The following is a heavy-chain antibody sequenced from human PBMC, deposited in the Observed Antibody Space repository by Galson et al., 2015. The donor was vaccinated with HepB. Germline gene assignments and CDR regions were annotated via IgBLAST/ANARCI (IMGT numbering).Heavy chain of an antibody. V-gene: IGHV1-2*02. CDR3: ARDSSGDDYDSVVDY. CDR1: GYNFTGYY. Sequence: SVKVSCKASGYNFTGYYMHWVRQAPGQGLEWLGWINPNSGGTNYAQKFQGRVTMTRDTSISTAYMELSRLRSDDTAVYYCARDSSGDDYDSVVDYWGQGTLVTVSS. D-gene: IGHD4-17*01. CDR2: INPNSGGT. J-gene: IGHJ4*02.